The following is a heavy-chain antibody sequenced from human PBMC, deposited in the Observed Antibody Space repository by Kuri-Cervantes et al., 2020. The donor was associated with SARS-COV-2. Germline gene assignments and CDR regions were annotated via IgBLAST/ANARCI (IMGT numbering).Heavy chain of an antibody. D-gene: IGHD6-19*01. Sequence: SGPTLVKPTQTLTLTCTFSGFSPSTSGMCVSWIRQPPGKALEWLALIDWDDDKYYSTSLKTRLTISKDTSKNQVVLTMTNMDPVDTATYYCARIVRIAVAGQSYNWFDPWGQGTLVTVSS. V-gene: IGHV2-70*01. CDR1: GFSPSTSGMC. J-gene: IGHJ5*02. CDR2: IDWDDDK. CDR3: ARIVRIAVAGQSYNWFDP.